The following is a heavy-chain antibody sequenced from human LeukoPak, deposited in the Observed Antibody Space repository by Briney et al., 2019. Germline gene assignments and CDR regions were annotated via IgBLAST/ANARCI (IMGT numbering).Heavy chain of an antibody. CDR3: TRDGGVAVTPLDFDF. V-gene: IGHV4-59*11. D-gene: IGHD6-19*01. Sequence: ASETLSLTCTVSGASISSHYWSWIRQSPGKGLEWIGYISYSGRTDYNPSLKSRVTLSVDTSKNQSSLRLSSVTAADTAVYYCTRDGGVAVTPLDFDFWGQGTLVTVSS. CDR2: ISYSGRT. J-gene: IGHJ4*02. CDR1: GASISSHY.